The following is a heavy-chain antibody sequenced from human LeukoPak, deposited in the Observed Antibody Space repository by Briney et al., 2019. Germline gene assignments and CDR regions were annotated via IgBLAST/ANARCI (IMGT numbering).Heavy chain of an antibody. D-gene: IGHD3-16*02. CDR2: IYYSGST. V-gene: IGHV4-39*01. CDR1: GGSISSSIYY. CDR3: ARARGYTAGAFDI. J-gene: IGHJ3*02. Sequence: PSETLSLTCTVSGGSISSSIYYWGWIRQPPGKGLEWIGSIYYSGSTYYNPSLKSRVTLSVDTSKNQFSLKLSSVTAADTAVYYCARARGYTAGAFDIWGQGTMVTVSS.